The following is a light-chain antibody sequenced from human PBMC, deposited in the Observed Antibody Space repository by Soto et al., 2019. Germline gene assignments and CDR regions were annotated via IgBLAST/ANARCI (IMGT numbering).Light chain of an antibody. Sequence: DIQMTQSPSTLSASLGDRVTITCRASQSISNWLAWYQQKPGRAPKLLIYKASSLESGIPSRFSGSGSGTEFTLTISSLQPDDFATYYCQQYNSYWTFGQGTKVDIK. CDR1: QSISNW. CDR2: KAS. CDR3: QQYNSYWT. V-gene: IGKV1-5*03. J-gene: IGKJ1*01.